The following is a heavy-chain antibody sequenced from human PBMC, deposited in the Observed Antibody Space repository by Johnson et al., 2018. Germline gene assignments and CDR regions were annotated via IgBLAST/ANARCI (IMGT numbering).Heavy chain of an antibody. V-gene: IGHV4-59*01. Sequence: QVQLQESGPGLVKPSETXSLTCTVSGGSISSYYWSWIRQPPGKGLEWIGYIYYSGSTNYNPSLQSRVTISVDTAKNQFSLKLSPVTAADTAVYYCARAQYSYGLDAFDIWGQGTMVTVSS. CDR2: IYYSGST. D-gene: IGHD5-18*01. J-gene: IGHJ3*02. CDR3: ARAQYSYGLDAFDI. CDR1: GGSISSYY.